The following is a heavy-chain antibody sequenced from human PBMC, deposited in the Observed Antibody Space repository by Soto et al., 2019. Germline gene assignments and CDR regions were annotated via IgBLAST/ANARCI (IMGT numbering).Heavy chain of an antibody. CDR3: ARAYGKVPFDS. V-gene: IGHV3-23*01. Sequence: PGGSLRLSCEASGFTFRSYAMSWVRQAPGKGLEWVSDISASGGITYYADSVKGRFTVSRDNSKNTLFLQMNSLRAEDTAVYYCARAYGKVPFDSWGQGSLVTVSS. CDR2: ISASGGIT. D-gene: IGHD4-17*01. CDR1: GFTFRSYA. J-gene: IGHJ4*02.